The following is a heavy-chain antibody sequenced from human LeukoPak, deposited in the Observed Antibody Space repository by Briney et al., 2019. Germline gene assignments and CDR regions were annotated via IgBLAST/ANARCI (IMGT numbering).Heavy chain of an antibody. CDR2: INPSGGST. Sequence: GASVKVSCKASGYTSTSYYMHWVRQAPGQGLEWMGIINPSGGSTSYAQKFQGRVTMTRDMSTSTVYMELSSLRSDDTAVYYCARDAMVRGVSYYFDYWGQGTLVTVSS. D-gene: IGHD3-10*01. V-gene: IGHV1-46*01. CDR1: GYTSTSYY. CDR3: ARDAMVRGVSYYFDY. J-gene: IGHJ4*02.